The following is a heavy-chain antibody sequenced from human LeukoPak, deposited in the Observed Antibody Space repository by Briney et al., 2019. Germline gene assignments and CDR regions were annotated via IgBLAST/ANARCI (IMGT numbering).Heavy chain of an antibody. D-gene: IGHD5-18*01. CDR1: GFTFSSYA. V-gene: IGHV3-23*01. J-gene: IGHJ4*02. CDR3: AKDQGTAKPRRLDY. Sequence: GGSLRLSCAASGFTFSSYAMSWIRQAPGKWLEWVSAISGSGGSTYYADSVKGRFTISRDNSKNTLYLQMNSLRAEDTAVYYCAKDQGTAKPRRLDYWGQGTLVTVSS. CDR2: ISGSGGST.